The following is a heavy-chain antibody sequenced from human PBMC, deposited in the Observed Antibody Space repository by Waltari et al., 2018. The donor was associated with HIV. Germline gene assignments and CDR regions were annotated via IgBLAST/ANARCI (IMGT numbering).Heavy chain of an antibody. CDR1: GDTVSSNSAA. J-gene: IGHJ6*03. Sequence: QVQLQQSGPGLVKPSQTLSLTCAISGDTVSSNSAAWNWISQSPPRGLEWLGRTYYRSKWYNDYAVSVKSRITIKPDTSKNQFSLQLNSVTPEDTAVYYCARDRTSSWLDYYYMDVWGTGTTVTVSS. V-gene: IGHV6-1*01. D-gene: IGHD6-13*01. CDR2: TYYRSKWYN. CDR3: ARDRTSSWLDYYYMDV.